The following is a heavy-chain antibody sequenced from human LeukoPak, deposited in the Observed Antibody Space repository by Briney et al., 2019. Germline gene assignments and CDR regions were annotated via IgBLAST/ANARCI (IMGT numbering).Heavy chain of an antibody. CDR3: ARHRYGSGSYCYYGMDG. CDR2: ISYSETT. CDR1: GGSISSSTYT. Sequence: SETLSLTCTVSGGSISSSTYTWGWIRQPPGKGLEWIGGISYSETTYYNPSLKSRVTISVDTSKSQFSLKLSSVTAADTAVYYCARHRYGSGSYCYYGMDGWGEGTTVTVSS. V-gene: IGHV4-39*01. D-gene: IGHD3-10*01. J-gene: IGHJ6*04.